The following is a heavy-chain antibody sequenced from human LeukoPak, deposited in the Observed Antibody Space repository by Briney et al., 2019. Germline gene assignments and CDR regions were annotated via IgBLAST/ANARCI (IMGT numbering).Heavy chain of an antibody. D-gene: IGHD2-2*01. CDR2: ISGSGGST. Sequence: GGSLRLSCAASGFTFSSYAMSWVRQAPGKGLEWVSAISGSGGSTYYADSVKGRFTISRDNSKNTLYLQMSSLRAEDTAVYYCAKRSCSSTSCYPYYYYMDVWGKGTTVTVSS. V-gene: IGHV3-23*01. CDR3: AKRSCSSTSCYPYYYYMDV. CDR1: GFTFSSYA. J-gene: IGHJ6*03.